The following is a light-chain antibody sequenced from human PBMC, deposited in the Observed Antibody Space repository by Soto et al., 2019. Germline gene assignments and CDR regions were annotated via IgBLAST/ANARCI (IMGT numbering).Light chain of an antibody. Sequence: DIQMTQSPYCLSAFVGDRVTITCRASQSISTYLNWYQQKPGKVPKLLIYGGSSLQSGVPSRFSGSGSGTDFTLTISSLQPEDFATYYCQQSYSIPRTFVQGTKVEIE. CDR3: QQSYSIPRT. V-gene: IGKV1-39*01. CDR1: QSISTY. J-gene: IGKJ1*01. CDR2: GGS.